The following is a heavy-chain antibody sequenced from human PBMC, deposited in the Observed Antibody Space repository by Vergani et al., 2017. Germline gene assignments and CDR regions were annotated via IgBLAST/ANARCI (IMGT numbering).Heavy chain of an antibody. V-gene: IGHV4-59*08. J-gene: IGHJ4*02. D-gene: IGHD3-3*01. CDR1: GGPISSYY. CDR2: IYYSGST. Sequence: QVQLQESGPGLVKPSETLSLTCTVSGGPISSYYWSWIRQPPGKGLEWIGYIYYSGSTNYNPSLKSRVTISVDTSKNQFSLKLSSVTAADTAVYYWARADFWTDQQYYFDYWGQGTLVTVSS. CDR3: ARADFWTDQQYYFDY.